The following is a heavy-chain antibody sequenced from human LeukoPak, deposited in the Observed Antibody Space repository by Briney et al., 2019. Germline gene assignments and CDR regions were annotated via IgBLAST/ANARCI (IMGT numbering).Heavy chain of an antibody. D-gene: IGHD3-10*01. CDR2: INHSGST. Sequence: SETLSLTCAVYGGSFSGYYWSWTRQPPGKGLEWIGEINHSGSTNYNPSLKSRVTISVDTSKNQFSLKLSSVTAADTAVYYCARGPARSSGSYYRRGFDYWGQGTLVTVSS. V-gene: IGHV4-34*01. CDR1: GGSFSGYY. J-gene: IGHJ4*02. CDR3: ARGPARSSGSYYRRGFDY.